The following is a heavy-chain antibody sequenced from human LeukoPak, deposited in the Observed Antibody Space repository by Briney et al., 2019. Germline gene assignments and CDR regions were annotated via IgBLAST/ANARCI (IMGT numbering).Heavy chain of an antibody. Sequence: GGSLRLSCAASGFTVSSNYMSWVRQAPGKGLEWVSVIYSGGSTYYADSVKGRFTISRDNSKNTLYLQMNSLRAEDTAVYYCARGAGVVAGTFDYWGQGTLVTVSS. CDR2: IYSGGST. CDR3: ARGAGVVAGTFDY. V-gene: IGHV3-53*01. D-gene: IGHD6-19*01. CDR1: GFTVSSNY. J-gene: IGHJ4*02.